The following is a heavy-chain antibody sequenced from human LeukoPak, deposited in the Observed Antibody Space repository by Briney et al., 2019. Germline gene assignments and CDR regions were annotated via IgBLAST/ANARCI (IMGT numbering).Heavy chain of an antibody. D-gene: IGHD3-9*01. CDR3: ARQREQPKIRYFDRRRDAFDI. CDR2: IYHSGST. J-gene: IGHJ3*02. V-gene: IGHV4-38-2*01. CDR1: GYSISSGYY. Sequence: SETLSLTCAVSGYSISSGYYWGWIRQPPGKGLEWIGSIYHSGSTYYNPSLKSRVTISVDTSKSQFSLKLSSVTAADTAVYYCARQREQPKIRYFDRRRDAFDIWGQGTMVTVSS.